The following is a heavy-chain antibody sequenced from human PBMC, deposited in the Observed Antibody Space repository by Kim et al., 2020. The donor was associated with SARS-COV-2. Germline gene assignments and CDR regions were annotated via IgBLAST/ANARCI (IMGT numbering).Heavy chain of an antibody. D-gene: IGHD3-3*01. V-gene: IGHV4-59*09. CDR3: ARGLEMALDR. CDR2: T. J-gene: IGHJ4*02. Sequence: TTFNPTLKSQVSMSVDTSKNQFSLNLTSIHAADTAVYYCARGLEMALDRWGPGTLVTVSS.